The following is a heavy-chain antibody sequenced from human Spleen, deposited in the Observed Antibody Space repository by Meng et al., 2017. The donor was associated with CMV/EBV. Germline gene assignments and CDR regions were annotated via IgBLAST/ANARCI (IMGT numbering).Heavy chain of an antibody. CDR3: ARGLRYFDF. J-gene: IGHJ4*02. CDR1: GGTFSSYA. Sequence: ASVKVSCKASGGTFSSYAISWVRQAPGQGLEWMGWINPNSGGTNYAQKFQGRVTMTRDTSITTAYVELNRLKSDDTAVYFCARGLRYFDFWGQGTLVTVSS. CDR2: INPNSGGT. V-gene: IGHV1-2*02.